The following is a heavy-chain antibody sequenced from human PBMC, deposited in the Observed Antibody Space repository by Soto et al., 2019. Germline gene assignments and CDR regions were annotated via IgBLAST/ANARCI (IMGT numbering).Heavy chain of an antibody. CDR3: AKDLVGTTYYFDN. Sequence: QVQLVESGGGVVQPGRSLRLSCAASGFTFSNYGMHWVRQAPGKGLEWVAIISNDGSNTYFAASVKGRFTISRDNYKNTLYLQMNSLRAEDTAVYYCAKDLVGTTYYFDNWGQGTLVTVSS. CDR1: GFTFSNYG. CDR2: ISNDGSNT. V-gene: IGHV3-30*18. D-gene: IGHD1-26*01. J-gene: IGHJ4*02.